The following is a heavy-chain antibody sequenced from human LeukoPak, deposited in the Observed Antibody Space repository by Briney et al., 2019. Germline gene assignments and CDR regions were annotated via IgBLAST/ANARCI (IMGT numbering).Heavy chain of an antibody. CDR1: GFTFSSYW. Sequence: PGGSLRLSCAASGFTFSSYWMHWVRQAPGKGLVWVSRINSDESSTSYADSVKGRFTISRDNAKNTLYLQMNSLRAEDTAVYYCAREGQEWLAYNWFDPWGQGTLVTVSS. J-gene: IGHJ5*02. D-gene: IGHD6-19*01. CDR2: INSDESST. V-gene: IGHV3-74*01. CDR3: AREGQEWLAYNWFDP.